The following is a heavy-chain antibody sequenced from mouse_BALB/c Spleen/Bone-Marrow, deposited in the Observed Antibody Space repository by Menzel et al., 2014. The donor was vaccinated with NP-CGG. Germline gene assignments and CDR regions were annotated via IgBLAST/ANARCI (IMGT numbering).Heavy chain of an antibody. CDR2: VTYDGSN. CDR1: GYSITSGYY. V-gene: IGHV3-6*02. Sequence: DVQLQESGPGLVKPSQSLSLTCSVTGYSITSGYYWNWIRQFPGSKLEWMGYVTYDGSNNYNPSLKNRSSITRDTSKNQFFLKLNSVNTEDTATYYCDRGSGTYFDVWGAGTTVTVSS. CDR3: DRGSGTYFDV. D-gene: IGHD4-1*01. J-gene: IGHJ1*01.